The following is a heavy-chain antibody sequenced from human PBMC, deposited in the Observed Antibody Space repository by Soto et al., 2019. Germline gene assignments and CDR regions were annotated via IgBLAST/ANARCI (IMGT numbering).Heavy chain of an antibody. V-gene: IGHV3-30-3*01. CDR1: GFTFSSYA. J-gene: IGHJ6*02. CDR2: ISYDGSNK. D-gene: IGHD4-17*01. Sequence: GGSLRLSCAASGFTFSSYAMHWVRQAPGKGLEWVAVISYDGSNKYYADSVKGRFTISRDNSKNTLYLQMNSLRAEDTAVYYCARDLSGDYGYYYYGMDVWGRGTTVTVSS. CDR3: ARDLSGDYGYYYYGMDV.